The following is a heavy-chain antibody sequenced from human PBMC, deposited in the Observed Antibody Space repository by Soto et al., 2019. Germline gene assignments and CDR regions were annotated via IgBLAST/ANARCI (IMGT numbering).Heavy chain of an antibody. CDR1: GFTFSGSA. D-gene: IGHD3-22*01. CDR2: IRSKSNTYAT. J-gene: IGHJ4*02. V-gene: IGHV3-73*01. CDR3: TILGGDTSDYYWNY. Sequence: EVQLVESGGGLVQPGGSLRLSCAASGFTFSGSAMHWVRQASGKGLEWVGRIRSKSNTYATTYAASVKGRFTISRDDSKNTAYLQMNSLKTEDTAVYYCTILGGDTSDYYWNYWGQGTLVTVSS.